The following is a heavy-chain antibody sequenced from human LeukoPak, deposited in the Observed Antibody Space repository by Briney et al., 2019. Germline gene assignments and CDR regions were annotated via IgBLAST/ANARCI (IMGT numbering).Heavy chain of an antibody. Sequence: SETLSLTCTVSGGSISSYYWSWLRQPPGKGLEWIGYIYYSGSTNYNPSLKSRVTISVDTSKNQFSLKLSSVTAADTAVYYCARDRGFGELLGFDPWGQGTLVTVSS. CDR2: IYYSGST. CDR3: ARDRGFGELLGFDP. V-gene: IGHV4-59*01. CDR1: GGSISSYY. J-gene: IGHJ5*02. D-gene: IGHD3-10*01.